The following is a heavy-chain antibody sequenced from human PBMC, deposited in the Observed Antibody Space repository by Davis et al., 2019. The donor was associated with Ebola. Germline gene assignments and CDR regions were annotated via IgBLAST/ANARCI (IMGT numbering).Heavy chain of an antibody. CDR2: IHPADSAP. V-gene: IGHV5-51*01. J-gene: IGHJ3*02. Sequence: GESLKISCKGSGFRFTTFWIGWVRQMPGQGLEWVAIIHPADSAPRYSPSFQGQVTISADKSISTAYLQWSSLKASDTAMYYCARPSITGTADAFDIWGQGTMVTVSS. D-gene: IGHD1-20*01. CDR1: GFRFTTFW. CDR3: ARPSITGTADAFDI.